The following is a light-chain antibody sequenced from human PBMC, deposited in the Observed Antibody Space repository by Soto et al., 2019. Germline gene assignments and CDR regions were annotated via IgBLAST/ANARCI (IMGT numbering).Light chain of an antibody. V-gene: IGKV1-5*03. CDR1: QTISSW. CDR2: KAS. J-gene: IGKJ1*01. CDR3: QQYNSYPWT. Sequence: DIQMTQSPSTLSGSVGDRVTITCRASQTISSWLAWYQQKPGKAPKLLIYKASTLKSGVPSRFSGSGPGTEFTLTISSLRPDDFATYYCQQYNSYPWTFGQGTKGDIK.